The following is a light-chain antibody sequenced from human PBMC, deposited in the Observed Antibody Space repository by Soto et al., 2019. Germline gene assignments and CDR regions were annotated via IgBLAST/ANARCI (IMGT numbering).Light chain of an antibody. CDR1: QSVSSY. CDR2: DAS. CDR3: QQRSNWPPIFT. V-gene: IGKV3-11*01. Sequence: EMVLTQSPATLSLSPGERATLSCRASQSVSSYLAWYQQKPGQAPRLLIYDASNRATGIPARFSGSGSGTDFTLTITSLELEDFAVYYCQQRSNWPPIFTFGPGTKVDFK. J-gene: IGKJ3*01.